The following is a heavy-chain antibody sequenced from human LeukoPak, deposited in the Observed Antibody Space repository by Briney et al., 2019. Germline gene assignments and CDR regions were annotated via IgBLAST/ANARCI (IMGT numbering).Heavy chain of an antibody. V-gene: IGHV1-69*05. J-gene: IGHJ4*02. D-gene: IGHD2-21*01. Sequence: SVKVSCKASGGTFSSYAISWVRQAPGQGLEWMGGIIPIFGTANYAQKFQGRVTITTDESTSTAYMELSSLRSEDTAVYYCATLPLAYCGGACPYYFDYWGQGTLVTVSS. CDR1: GGTFSSYA. CDR2: IIPIFGTA. CDR3: ATLPLAYCGGACPYYFDY.